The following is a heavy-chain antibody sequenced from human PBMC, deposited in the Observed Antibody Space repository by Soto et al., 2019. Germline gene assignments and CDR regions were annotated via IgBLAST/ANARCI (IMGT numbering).Heavy chain of an antibody. CDR1: GFPFSSYS. CDR3: ARDSGYGSGSSVNHYLDC. Sequence: GSLSLSCAAFGFPFSSYSMNWVRQAPGKGLEWVSYISSSSSTIYYADSVKGRFTISRDNAKNSLYLQMNSLRDEDTAVYYCARDSGYGSGSSVNHYLDCWGRGTLVTVSS. J-gene: IGHJ4*01. V-gene: IGHV3-48*02. D-gene: IGHD3-10*01. CDR2: ISSSSSTI.